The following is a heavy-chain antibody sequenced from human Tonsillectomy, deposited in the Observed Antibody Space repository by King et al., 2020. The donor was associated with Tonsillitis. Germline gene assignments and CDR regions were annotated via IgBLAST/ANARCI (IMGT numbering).Heavy chain of an antibody. CDR1: GGSISSYY. D-gene: IGHD6-19*01. V-gene: IGHV4-59*01. CDR2: IYYSGST. J-gene: IGHJ6*02. CDR3: ASDNRMAGPYYYYYGMDV. Sequence: VQLQESGPGLVKPSETLSLTCTVSGGSISSYYWSWIRQPPGKGLEWIGYIYYSGSTNYNPSLQSRVTISLDTSKNQFSLKLSSVTAADTAVYYCASDNRMAGPYYYYYGMDVWGQGTTVTVSS.